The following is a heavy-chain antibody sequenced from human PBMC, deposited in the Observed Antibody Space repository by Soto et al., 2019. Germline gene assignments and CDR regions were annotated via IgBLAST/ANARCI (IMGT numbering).Heavy chain of an antibody. Sequence: SETLSLTCTVSDGSISNFCWSWIRQPPGKGLGWIGYISSSGNTNYNPSLKRRVSISVDTSKNQFSLNLTSVTAADTAVYYCARAPMVLTRSYFDSWGQGTPVTVSS. CDR3: ARAPMVLTRSYFDS. CDR2: ISSSGNT. CDR1: DGSISNFC. V-gene: IGHV4-59*01. D-gene: IGHD3-10*01. J-gene: IGHJ4*02.